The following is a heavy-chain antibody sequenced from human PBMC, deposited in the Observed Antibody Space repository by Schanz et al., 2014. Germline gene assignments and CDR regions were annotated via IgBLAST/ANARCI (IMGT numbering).Heavy chain of an antibody. Sequence: VQLLESGGGLVQPGGSLRLSCAASGFNFNNFAMTWVRQAPGKGLEWLSYISDSGTYTNYADSVKGRFTISRDNAKSSLYLQMNSLRVEDTAVYYCAASSGWHPSTDYWGQGTLVTVSS. D-gene: IGHD6-19*01. V-gene: IGHV3-11*03. CDR3: AASSGWHPSTDY. CDR2: ISDSGTYT. CDR1: GFNFNNFA. J-gene: IGHJ4*02.